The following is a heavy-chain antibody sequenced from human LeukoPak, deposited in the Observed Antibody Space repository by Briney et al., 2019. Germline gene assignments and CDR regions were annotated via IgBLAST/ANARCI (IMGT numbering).Heavy chain of an antibody. CDR1: GGSISSSSYY. CDR2: IYYSGST. J-gene: IGHJ4*02. CDR3: ARLHYDILTGYYI. D-gene: IGHD3-9*01. Sequence: SETLSLTCTVSGGSISSSSYYWGWIRQPPGKGLEWIGSIYYSGSTYYNPSLKSRVTIPVDTSKNQFSLKLSSVTAADTAVYYCARLHYDILTGYYIWGQGTLVTVSS. V-gene: IGHV4-39*01.